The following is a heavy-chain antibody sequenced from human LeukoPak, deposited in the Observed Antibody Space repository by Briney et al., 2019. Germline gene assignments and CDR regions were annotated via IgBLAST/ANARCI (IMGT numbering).Heavy chain of an antibody. Sequence: GASVKVSCKASGYTFTGYYLHWVRQAPGQGLEWMGWINPNSGGTNYAQKLQGRVTITTDTSTSTAYMELRSLRSDDTAVYYCARDSDGDYDIYYCDYWGQGTLVTVSS. CDR3: ARDSDGDYDIYYCDY. J-gene: IGHJ4*02. V-gene: IGHV1-2*02. CDR2: INPNSGGT. CDR1: GYTFTGYY. D-gene: IGHD4-17*01.